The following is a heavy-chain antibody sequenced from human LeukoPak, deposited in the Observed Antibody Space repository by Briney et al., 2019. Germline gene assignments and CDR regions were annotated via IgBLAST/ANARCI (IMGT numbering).Heavy chain of an antibody. V-gene: IGHV5-51*01. CDR2: IYPGDSDT. D-gene: IGHD3-9*01. CDR1: GYSFTSYW. Sequence: GESLKISCKGSGYSFTSYWIGWVRQMPGKGLEWMGIIYPGDSDTRYSPSFQGQVTISGDKSISTAYLQWSSLKASDTAMYYCARRDILTGYYDYFDYWGQGTLVTVSS. CDR3: ARRDILTGYYDYFDY. J-gene: IGHJ4*02.